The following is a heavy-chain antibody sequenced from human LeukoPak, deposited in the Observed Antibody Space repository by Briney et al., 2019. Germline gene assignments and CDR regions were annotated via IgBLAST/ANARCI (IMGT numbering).Heavy chain of an antibody. V-gene: IGHV3-23*01. Sequence: PGGSLRLSCAASGFTFSDYYMSWVRQAPGKGLEWVSAISGSGGSTYYADSVKGRFTISRDNSKNTLYLQMNSLRAEDTAVYYCAKDPLAYCGGDCYDYWGQGTLVTVSS. CDR2: ISGSGGST. CDR3: AKDPLAYCGGDCYDY. D-gene: IGHD2-21*01. J-gene: IGHJ4*02. CDR1: GFTFSDYY.